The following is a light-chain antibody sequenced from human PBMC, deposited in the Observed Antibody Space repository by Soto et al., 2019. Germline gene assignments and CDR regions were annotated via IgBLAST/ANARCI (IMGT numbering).Light chain of an antibody. CDR3: QQYNKWPYT. Sequence: EIVMTQSPATLSVSPGGSATLSCRASQHVSSNLAWYRQKPGQPPTLLIYRASTRATGIPATFSGSGSGTEFNLTISSLQSEDFAVYYCQQYNKWPYTFGQGTKLEI. V-gene: IGKV3-15*01. CDR2: RAS. CDR1: QHVSSN. J-gene: IGKJ2*01.